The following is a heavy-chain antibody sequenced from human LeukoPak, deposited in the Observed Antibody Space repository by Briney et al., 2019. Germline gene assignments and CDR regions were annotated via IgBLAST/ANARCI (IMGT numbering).Heavy chain of an antibody. Sequence: GGSLRLSCAASGFTFSSYAMSWVRQAPGKGLEWVSSISSSSSYIYYADSVKGRFTISRDNAKNSLYLQMNSLRAEDTAVYYCARELWFGDPVGAFDIWGQGTMVTVSS. D-gene: IGHD3-10*01. CDR3: ARELWFGDPVGAFDI. CDR1: GFTFSSYA. CDR2: ISSSSSYI. V-gene: IGHV3-21*01. J-gene: IGHJ3*02.